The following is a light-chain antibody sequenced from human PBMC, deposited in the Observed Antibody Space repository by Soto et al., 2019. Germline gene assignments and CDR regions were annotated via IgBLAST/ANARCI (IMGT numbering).Light chain of an antibody. CDR1: SGAVTSGNY. Sequence: QAVVTQEPSLTVSPGGTVTLTCASSSGAVTSGNYPSWFQQKPGQAPRTVIYSTNKKLFWTPARFSGSLLGGKAALTLSGVQPEDEAEYYCLLYYSSGYVFGNGTKVTVL. V-gene: IGLV7-43*01. J-gene: IGLJ1*01. CDR2: STN. CDR3: LLYYSSGYV.